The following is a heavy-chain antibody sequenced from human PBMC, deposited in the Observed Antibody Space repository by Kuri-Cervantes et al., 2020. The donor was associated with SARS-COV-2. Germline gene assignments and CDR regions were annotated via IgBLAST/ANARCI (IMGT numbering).Heavy chain of an antibody. CDR1: GDSFSSNSAA. CDR3: ARGIYYGMDV. V-gene: IGHV6-1*01. Sequence: SQTLSLTLAISGDSFSSNSAALNWIRQSPSRGLEWLGRTYYRSKWYNDHAVSVKSRITINPDTSKNQFSLQLNSVTPEDTAVYYCARGIYYGMDVWGQGTTVTVSS. J-gene: IGHJ6*02. CDR2: TYYRSKWYN.